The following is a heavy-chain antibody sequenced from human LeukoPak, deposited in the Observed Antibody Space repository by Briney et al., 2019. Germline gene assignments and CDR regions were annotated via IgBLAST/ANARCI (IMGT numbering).Heavy chain of an antibody. J-gene: IGHJ4*02. CDR3: ARGYGLADY. V-gene: IGHV3-48*01. Sequence: GSLRLSCAASGFTFSSYWMSWVRQAPGKGLEWVSYISSSSSTIYYADSVRGRFTISRDNAKNSLYLQMNSLRAEDTAVYYCARGYGLADYWGQGTLVTVSS. D-gene: IGHD4-17*01. CDR2: ISSSSSTI. CDR1: GFTFSSYW.